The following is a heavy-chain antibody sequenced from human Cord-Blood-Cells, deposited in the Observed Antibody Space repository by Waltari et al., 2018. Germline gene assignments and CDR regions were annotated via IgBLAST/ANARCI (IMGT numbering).Heavy chain of an antibody. D-gene: IGHD6-6*01. V-gene: IGHV3-7*01. Sequence: EVQLVESGGGLVQPGGSLRLSCAASGFTFSSSWMSWVRQAPGKGLEWVSNIKQDGSEKYYVDSVKGRFTISRDNAKNSLYLQMNSLRAEDTAVYYCARIRIVRACDIWGQGTMVTVSS. CDR2: IKQDGSEK. J-gene: IGHJ3*02. CDR1: GFTFSSSW. CDR3: ARIRIVRACDI.